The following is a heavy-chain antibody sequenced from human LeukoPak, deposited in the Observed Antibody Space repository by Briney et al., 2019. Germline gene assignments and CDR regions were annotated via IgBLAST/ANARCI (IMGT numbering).Heavy chain of an antibody. CDR3: AKDRDRGLDY. V-gene: IGHV3-43*01. CDR1: GFTFDDYT. J-gene: IGHJ4*02. Sequence: GGSLRLSCAASGFTFDDYTMHWVRQAPGKGLEWVSLISWDGGSTHYADSVKGRFIISRDNSKNSLDLQMNSLRTEDTALYFCAKDRDRGLDYWGRGTLVTVSS. D-gene: IGHD3-16*02. CDR2: ISWDGGST.